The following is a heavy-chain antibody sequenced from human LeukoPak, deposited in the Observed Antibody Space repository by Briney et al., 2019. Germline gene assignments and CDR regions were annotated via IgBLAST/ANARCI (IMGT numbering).Heavy chain of an antibody. CDR3: AREPPPSYSGSYRPFDY. CDR1: DVTFSSYG. V-gene: IGHV3-21*01. Sequence: GGALRLSCADLDVTFSSYGRNWIREAPGKGLERVSSISSSSSYIYYADSVKRRFTISRDNDKNSLYLQMNRPGAEVTAVYYRAREPPPSYSGSYRPFDYWGQGTLVTVSS. D-gene: IGHD1-26*01. J-gene: IGHJ4*02. CDR2: ISSSSSYI.